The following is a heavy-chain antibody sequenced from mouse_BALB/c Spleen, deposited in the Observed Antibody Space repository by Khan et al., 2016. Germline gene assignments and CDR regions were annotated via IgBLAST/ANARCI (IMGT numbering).Heavy chain of an antibody. CDR2: IRNKANGYTT. CDR1: GFTFTDYY. J-gene: IGHJ4*01. D-gene: IGHD2-1*01. CDR3: ARVYSYAMDY. V-gene: IGHV7-3*02. Sequence: EVELVESGGGLVQPGGSLRLSCATSGFTFTDYYMSWVRQPPGKALEWLGFIRNKANGYTTEYSASVKGRFTISRDNSQSILYLQMNTLRAEDSATYYCARVYSYAMDYWGPGSSVTVSS.